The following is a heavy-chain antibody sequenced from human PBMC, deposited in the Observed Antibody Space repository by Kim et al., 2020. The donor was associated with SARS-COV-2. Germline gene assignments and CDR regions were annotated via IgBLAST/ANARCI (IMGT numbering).Heavy chain of an antibody. CDR2: ISTTSSTK. V-gene: IGHV3-48*01. Sequence: GGSLRLSCAGSGFTFSTYSMNWVRQAPGKGLEWVSYISTTSSTKYYADSVKGRFTISRDNARNSLYLQMNSLRAEDTAVYYCATRLDYCGQGTLVTVSS. CDR3: ATRLDY. J-gene: IGHJ4*02. CDR1: GFTFSTYS.